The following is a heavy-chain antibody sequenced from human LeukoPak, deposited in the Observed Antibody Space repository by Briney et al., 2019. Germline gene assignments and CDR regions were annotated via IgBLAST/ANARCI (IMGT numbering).Heavy chain of an antibody. CDR3: ARAPYLLGAFDI. CDR1: GGSISSGGYS. J-gene: IGHJ3*02. CDR2: IYHSGST. V-gene: IGHV4-30-2*01. Sequence: SETLSLTCAVSGGSISSGGYSWSWIRQPPGKGLGWIGYIYHSGSTYYNPSLKSRVTISVDRSKNQYSLKLSPVTAADTAVYYCARAPYLLGAFDIWGQGTMVTVSS.